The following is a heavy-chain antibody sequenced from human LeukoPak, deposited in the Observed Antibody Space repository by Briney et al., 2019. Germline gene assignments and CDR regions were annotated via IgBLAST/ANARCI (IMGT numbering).Heavy chain of an antibody. Sequence: PGGSLRLSCAASGFTFSSYAMSWVRQAPGKGLEWVSASVIGGSGGTIGDSTYYADSVKGRFTISRDDSNNTLYLQMNNLRVEDTAVYYCAKHRSGIAASGSNYWGQGTLVSVSS. CDR3: AKHRSGIAASGSNY. CDR2: IGGSGGTIGDST. D-gene: IGHD6-13*01. V-gene: IGHV3-23*01. J-gene: IGHJ4*02. CDR1: GFTFSSYA.